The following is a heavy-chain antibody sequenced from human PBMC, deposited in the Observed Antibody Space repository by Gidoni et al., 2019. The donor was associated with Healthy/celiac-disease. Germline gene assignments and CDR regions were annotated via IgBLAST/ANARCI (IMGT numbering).Heavy chain of an antibody. CDR3: ARAGGYDSYYYYYYGMDV. J-gene: IGHJ6*02. CDR1: GGSISSGSYY. D-gene: IGHD5-12*01. V-gene: IGHV4-61*02. CDR2: IYTSGST. Sequence: QVQLQESGPGLVKPSQTLSLTCSVSGGSISSGSYYWSWIRQPAGKGLEWIGRIYTSGSTNYNPSLKSRVTISVDTSKNQFSLNLSSVTAADTAVYYCARAGGYDSYYYYYYGMDVWGQGTTVTVSS.